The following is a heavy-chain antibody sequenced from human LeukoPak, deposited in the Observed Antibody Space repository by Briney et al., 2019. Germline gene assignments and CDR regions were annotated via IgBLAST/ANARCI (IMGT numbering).Heavy chain of an antibody. Sequence: SETLSLTCAVYSGSFSGYYWTWIRQPPGKGLEWIGEINHSGGTNYNPSLKSRVTISVDTSNNQFSLKLSSVTAADTALYYCARAGIAAADAVGGMDVWGKGTTVTVSS. V-gene: IGHV4-34*01. CDR1: SGSFSGYY. CDR2: INHSGGT. D-gene: IGHD6-13*01. J-gene: IGHJ6*04. CDR3: ARAGIAAADAVGGMDV.